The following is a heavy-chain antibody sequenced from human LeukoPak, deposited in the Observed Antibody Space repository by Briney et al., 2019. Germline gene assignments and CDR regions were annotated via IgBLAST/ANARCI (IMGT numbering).Heavy chain of an antibody. Sequence: EASVKVSCKASGGTFSSYAISWVRQAPGQGLEWMGGIIPIFGTANYAQKFQGRVTITTDESTSTAYMELSSLRSEDTAVYYCARGLRYFDWPPGYWGQGTLVTVSS. CDR2: IIPIFGTA. J-gene: IGHJ4*02. CDR1: GGTFSSYA. D-gene: IGHD3-9*01. CDR3: ARGLRYFDWPPGY. V-gene: IGHV1-69*05.